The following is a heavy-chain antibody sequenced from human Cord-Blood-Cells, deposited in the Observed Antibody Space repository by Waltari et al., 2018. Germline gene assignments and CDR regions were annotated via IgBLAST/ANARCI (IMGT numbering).Heavy chain of an antibody. V-gene: IGHV4-34*01. D-gene: IGHD3-3*01. CDR1: GGSFSGYY. CDR3: ARGPGRFLEWLLGYYYMDV. J-gene: IGHJ6*03. CDR2: INHSGST. Sequence: QVQLQQWGAGLLKPSETLSLTCAVYGGSFSGYYWSWIRQPPGKGLAWIGEINHSGSTNYSLSRKSRVTISVDTSKDQFSLKLSSVTAADTAVYYCARGPGRFLEWLLGYYYMDVWGKGTTVTVSS.